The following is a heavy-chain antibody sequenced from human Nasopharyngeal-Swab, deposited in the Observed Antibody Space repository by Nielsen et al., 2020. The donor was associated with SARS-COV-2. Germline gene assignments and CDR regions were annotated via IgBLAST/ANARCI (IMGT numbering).Heavy chain of an antibody. J-gene: IGHJ4*02. Sequence: GESLKISCAASGFTFNNYNFNWVRQAPGKGLEWVSSISSSSSYIYYADSVKGRFTISRDNAKNSVYLQMSSLRAEDSAVYYCASYSSSRDFDYWGQGAQVTVSS. V-gene: IGHV3-21*01. CDR3: ASYSSSRDFDY. CDR1: GFTFNNYN. CDR2: ISSSSSYI. D-gene: IGHD6-6*01.